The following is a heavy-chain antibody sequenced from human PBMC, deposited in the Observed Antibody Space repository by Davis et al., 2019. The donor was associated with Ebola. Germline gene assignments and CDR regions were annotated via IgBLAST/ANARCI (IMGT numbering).Heavy chain of an antibody. CDR1: GNSFASHW. CDR3: ASLRRTITGMEDAFDI. D-gene: IGHD2-8*02. Sequence: GGSLRLSCKASGNSFASHWIGWVRQMPGKGLEWMGIIYTGDSDTRYSPSFRGQVTISADKSIKTAFLQWNSLKASDTAMYYCASLRRTITGMEDAFDIWGQGTMVTVSS. J-gene: IGHJ3*02. CDR2: IYTGDSDT. V-gene: IGHV5-51*01.